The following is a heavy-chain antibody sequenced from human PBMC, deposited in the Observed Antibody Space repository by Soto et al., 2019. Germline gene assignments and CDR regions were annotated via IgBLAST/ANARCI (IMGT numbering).Heavy chain of an antibody. V-gene: IGHV1-69*01. D-gene: IGHD6-6*01. J-gene: IGHJ6*02. CDR1: GGTFSSYA. CDR2: IIPIFGTA. Sequence: QVQLVQSGAEVQKPGSSVKVSCKASGGTFSSYAISWVRQAPGQGLEWMGGIIPIFGTANYAQKFQGRVTITADESTSTAYMELSSLRSEDTAVYYCARDSKYSSSLNYYGMDVWGQGTTVTVSS. CDR3: ARDSKYSSSLNYYGMDV.